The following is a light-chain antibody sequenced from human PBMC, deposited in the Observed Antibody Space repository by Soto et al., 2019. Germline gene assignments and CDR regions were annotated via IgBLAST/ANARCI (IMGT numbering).Light chain of an antibody. J-gene: IGLJ1*01. CDR2: EVN. CDR3: SSYAGSSNV. V-gene: IGLV2-8*01. Sequence: QSALTQPPSASGSPGQSVAISCTGTSSDVGGYNYVSWYQQHPGKAPKLMIYEVNKRPSGVPDRFSGSKSGNTASLTVPGLQADDEADYYCSSYAGSSNVFGTGTKVAVL. CDR1: SSDVGGYNY.